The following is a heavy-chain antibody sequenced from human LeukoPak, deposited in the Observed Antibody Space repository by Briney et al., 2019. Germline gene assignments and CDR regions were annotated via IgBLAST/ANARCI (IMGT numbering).Heavy chain of an antibody. V-gene: IGHV3-66*01. CDR1: GFTVSNNY. J-gene: IGHJ4*02. CDR2: IYTGGNS. D-gene: IGHD3-10*01. Sequence: GGSLRLSCAASGFTVSNNYMSWVRRAPGKGLEWVSVIYTGGNSYYADSVKGRFTISRDNAKNSLYLQMNSLRAEDTAVYYCARDLSSMVRGVDGFDYWGQGTLVTVSS. CDR3: ARDLSSMVRGVDGFDY.